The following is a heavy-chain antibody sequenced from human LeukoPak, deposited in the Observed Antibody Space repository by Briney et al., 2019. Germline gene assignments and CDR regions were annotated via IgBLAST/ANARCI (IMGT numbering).Heavy chain of an antibody. CDR1: GYSFTGHY. CDR2: INPNSGGT. Sequence: GASVKVSCKASGYSFTGHYIHWVRQAPGQGLEWMGWINPNSGGTNYAQKFQGRVTMTRDTSISTAYMELSRLRSDDTAVYYCARDLPHARFLERKGWFDPWGQGTLVTVS. J-gene: IGHJ5*02. V-gene: IGHV1-2*02. D-gene: IGHD3-3*01. CDR3: ARDLPHARFLERKGWFDP.